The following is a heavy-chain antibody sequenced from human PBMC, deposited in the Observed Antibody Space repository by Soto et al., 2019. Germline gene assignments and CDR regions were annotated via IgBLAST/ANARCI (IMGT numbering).Heavy chain of an antibody. V-gene: IGHV3-43*01. D-gene: IGHD4-17*01. Sequence: EVQLVESGGVVVQPGGSLRLSCAASGFTFDDYTMHWVRQAPGKGLEWVSLIFWDGSNTHYADCVKGRFTISRDNRKNSLYLQMDRMRTEDTALYYCAKDMAYGGNSGPFDYWGQGTLVTVSS. CDR3: AKDMAYGGNSGPFDY. J-gene: IGHJ4*02. CDR1: GFTFDDYT. CDR2: IFWDGSNT.